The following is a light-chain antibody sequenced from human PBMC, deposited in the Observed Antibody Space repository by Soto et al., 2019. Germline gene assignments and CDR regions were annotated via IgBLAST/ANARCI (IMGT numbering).Light chain of an antibody. J-gene: IGKJ5*01. CDR2: WAS. CDR1: QSVLHSSSDKNL. V-gene: IGKV4-1*01. CDR3: QHYFSPPVT. Sequence: DIVMTQSPDSLAVSLGERATINCKSSQSVLHSSSDKNLLGWFQQKPGQPPKLLIYWASSRESGVPDRFSGSGSGTDFTLTISSVQAEDVAVYYCQHYFSPPVTFGQGTRLEIK.